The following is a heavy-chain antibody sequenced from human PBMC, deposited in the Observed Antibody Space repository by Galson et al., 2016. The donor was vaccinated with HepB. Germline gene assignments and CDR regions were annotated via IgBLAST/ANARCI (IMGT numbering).Heavy chain of an antibody. CDR3: ARVRSYNLHDGVFDY. V-gene: IGHV6-1*01. CDR1: GDSVSINSAA. J-gene: IGHJ4*02. D-gene: IGHD1-20*01. Sequence: CAISGDSVSINSAAWNWIRQSPSRGLEWLGRTYYRSKWYNDYAASVKSRTTINPDTSKNRFSLQLRSVTPEDTAVYYCARVRSYNLHDGVFDYWGQGILVTVSS. CDR2: TYYRSKWYN.